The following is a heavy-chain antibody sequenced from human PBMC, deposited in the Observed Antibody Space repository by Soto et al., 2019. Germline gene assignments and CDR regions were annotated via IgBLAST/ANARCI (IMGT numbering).Heavy chain of an antibody. CDR3: ASYYYDSSGYYHDAFDI. V-gene: IGHV3-74*01. J-gene: IGHJ3*02. CDR1: GFTFSSYW. CDR2: INSDGSTT. Sequence: GGSLRLSCAASGFTFSSYWMHWVRQAPGKGLVWVSRINSDGSTTTYADSVKGRFTISRDNAKNTLYLQMNSLRAEDTAVYYCASYYYDSSGYYHDAFDIWGQGTMVTVSS. D-gene: IGHD3-22*01.